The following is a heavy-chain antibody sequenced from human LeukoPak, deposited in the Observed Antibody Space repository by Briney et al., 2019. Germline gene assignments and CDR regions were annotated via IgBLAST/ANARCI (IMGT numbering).Heavy chain of an antibody. CDR2: ISYDGSNK. CDR1: GFTFSSYG. J-gene: IGHJ4*02. CDR3: AKRHCSSTSCYFDY. V-gene: IGHV3-30*18. Sequence: GGSLRLSCAASGFTFSSYGTHWVRQAPGKGLEWVAVISYDGSNKYYADSVKGRFTISRDNSKNTLYLQMNSLRAEDTAVYYCAKRHCSSTSCYFDYWGQGTLVTVSS. D-gene: IGHD2-2*01.